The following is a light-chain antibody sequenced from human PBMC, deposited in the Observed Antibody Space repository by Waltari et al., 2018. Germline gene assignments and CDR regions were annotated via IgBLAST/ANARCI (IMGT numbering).Light chain of an antibody. CDR3: QQFSGWPRLT. CDR1: QSVSNN. Sequence: EIVMTQSPATLSVSPGERATLSCRASQSVSNNLAWYQQKPGQAPRLLIYAASTRATGIPARFSGSGSGTEFTRTISSLQSEDFAVYYCQQFSGWPRLTFGGGTKVEIK. V-gene: IGKV3-15*01. J-gene: IGKJ4*01. CDR2: AAS.